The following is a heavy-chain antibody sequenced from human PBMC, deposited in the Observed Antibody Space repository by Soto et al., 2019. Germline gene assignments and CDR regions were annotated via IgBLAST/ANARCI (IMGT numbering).Heavy chain of an antibody. J-gene: IGHJ5*02. CDR3: VREAYIGYGHAIDP. CDR1: GFSISSYY. D-gene: IGHD5-12*01. CDR2: NYYSGTT. V-gene: IGHV4-59*01. Sequence: XETLSLTCAVAGFSISSYYWSWIRQPPGKGLEWIGYNYYSGTTNYNPSLKSRVTISVDTSKNQFFLRLTSVTAADTAVYYCVREAYIGYGHAIDPWGPGTLVTVSS.